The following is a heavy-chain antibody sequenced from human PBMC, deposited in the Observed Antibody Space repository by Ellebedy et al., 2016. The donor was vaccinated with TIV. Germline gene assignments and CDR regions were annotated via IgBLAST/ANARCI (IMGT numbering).Heavy chain of an antibody. CDR1: GGSISSGDYS. V-gene: IGHV4-30-2*01. D-gene: IGHD1-7*01. Sequence: SETLSLXXAVSGGSISSGDYSWSWIRLPPGKGLEWIGYIYHSGSTYYNPSLKSRATISVDRSKNQFSLKLSSVTAADTAVYYCARISGTTFDYWGQGTLVTVSS. CDR2: IYHSGST. CDR3: ARISGTTFDY. J-gene: IGHJ4*02.